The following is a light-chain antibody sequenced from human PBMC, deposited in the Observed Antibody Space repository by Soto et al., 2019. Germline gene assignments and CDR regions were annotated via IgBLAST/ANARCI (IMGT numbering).Light chain of an antibody. J-gene: IGLJ2*01. V-gene: IGLV1-51*01. CDR3: ATWDSSLSGVV. Sequence: QSVLTQPPSVSAAPGQKVIISCSGSSSNIGNEYVSWYQHLPGTAPKLVIYDNNKRPSGIPDRFSGSKSGTSATLDITGPQTGDEAEYYCATWDSSLSGVVFGGGTKLTVL. CDR1: SSNIGNEY. CDR2: DNN.